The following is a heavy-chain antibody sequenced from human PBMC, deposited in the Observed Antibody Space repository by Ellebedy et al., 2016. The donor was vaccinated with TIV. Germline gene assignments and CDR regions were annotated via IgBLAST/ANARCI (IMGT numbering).Heavy chain of an antibody. J-gene: IGHJ4*02. V-gene: IGHV4-38-2*01. Sequence: GSLRLSCAASGFTFINAWMSWVRQAPGKGLEWIGSIYYSGSTYYNPSLKSRVIISGDTSKNQFSLKLSSVTAADTAVYYCARVRVGASDYWGQGTLVTVSS. CDR2: IYYSGST. CDR3: ARVRVGASDY. CDR1: GFTFINAW. D-gene: IGHD1-26*01.